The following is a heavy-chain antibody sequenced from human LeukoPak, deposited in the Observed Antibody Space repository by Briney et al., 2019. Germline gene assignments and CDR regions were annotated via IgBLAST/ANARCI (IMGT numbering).Heavy chain of an antibody. V-gene: IGHV3-33*01. D-gene: IGHD6-13*01. J-gene: IGHJ4*02. Sequence: GGSLRLSCAASGFTFSSYGMHWVRQAPGKGLEWVAVIWYDGSNKYYADSVKGRFTLSRDSSRNTLYLQMNSLRPEDTAVYYCTREWGAAADYWGQGTLVTVSS. CDR1: GFTFSSYG. CDR2: IWYDGSNK. CDR3: TREWGAAADY.